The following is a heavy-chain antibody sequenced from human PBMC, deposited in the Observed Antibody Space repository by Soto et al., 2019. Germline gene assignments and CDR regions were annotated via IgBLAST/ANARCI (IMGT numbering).Heavy chain of an antibody. CDR1: GGSIISGY. D-gene: IGHD2-15*01. J-gene: IGHJ4*02. Sequence: AETLSLTCAVSGGSIISGYWSWVRQPPGKGLEWIGYISYSGNTNYNPSLKSRVTMSVDTPKNQFSLRLSSVTTADTAVYYCAGLRGYAGSPIDYWGQGTLVTVSS. CDR3: AGLRGYAGSPIDY. CDR2: ISYSGNT. V-gene: IGHV4-59*01.